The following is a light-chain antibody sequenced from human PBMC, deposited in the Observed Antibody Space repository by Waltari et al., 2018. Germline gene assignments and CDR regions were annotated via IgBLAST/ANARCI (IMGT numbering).Light chain of an antibody. CDR2: EDN. Sequence: QSALTQPASVSGSPGQSITSSCTGPISDVGTYNLVSWYQHHQGKAPKLIIYEDNNRPSGVSDRLSGSKSGNTASLTISGLQAEDEADYYCCTYVGRTTFHVTFGGGTKLTVL. V-gene: IGLV2-23*02. CDR3: CTYVGRTTFHVT. J-gene: IGLJ2*01. CDR1: ISDVGTYNL.